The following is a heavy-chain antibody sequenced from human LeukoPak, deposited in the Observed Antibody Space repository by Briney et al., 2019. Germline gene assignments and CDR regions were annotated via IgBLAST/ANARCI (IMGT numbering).Heavy chain of an antibody. CDR1: GFTFSSYW. J-gene: IGHJ4*02. D-gene: IGHD6-13*01. CDR2: ISWNSGSI. CDR3: AKAFPSSWYPFDY. V-gene: IGHV3-9*03. Sequence: GGSLRLSCAAPGFTFSSYWMSWVRQAPGKGLEWVSGISWNSGSIGYADSVKGRFTISRDNAKNSLYLQMNSLRAEDMALYYCAKAFPSSWYPFDYWGQGTLVTVSS.